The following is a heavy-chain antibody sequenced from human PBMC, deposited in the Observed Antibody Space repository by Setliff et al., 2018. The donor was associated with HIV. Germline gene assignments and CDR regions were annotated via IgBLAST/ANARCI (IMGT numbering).Heavy chain of an antibody. CDR1: GFTFSSYN. CDR3: ARGTGDSSGYYYYSQYFQH. V-gene: IGHV3-48*01. CDR2: ISVSSSTI. D-gene: IGHD3-22*01. J-gene: IGHJ1*01. Sequence: ISCAASGFTFSSYNMNWVRQAPGKGLEWVSYISVSSSTIYYADSVKGRFTISRDNAKNSLYLQMNSLRAEDTAVYYCARGTGDSSGYYYYSQYFQHGGQ.